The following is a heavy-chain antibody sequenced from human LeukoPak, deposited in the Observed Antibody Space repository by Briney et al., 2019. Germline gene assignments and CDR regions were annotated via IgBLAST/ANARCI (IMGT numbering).Heavy chain of an antibody. J-gene: IGHJ4*02. Sequence: ASVKVPCKASGYTFTSYAIHWVRQAPGQRLEWMGWLSAGNGNTKYSQKFQGRVTITRDTSASTAYMELSSLRSEDTAVYYCASGTNVYYFDYWGQGTLVTVSS. CDR2: LSAGNGNT. CDR3: ASGTNVYYFDY. V-gene: IGHV1-3*01. CDR1: GYTFTSYA. D-gene: IGHD1/OR15-1a*01.